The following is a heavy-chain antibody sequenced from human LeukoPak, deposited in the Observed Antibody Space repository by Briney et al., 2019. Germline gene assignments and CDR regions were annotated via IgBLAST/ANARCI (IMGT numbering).Heavy chain of an antibody. CDR1: GGSISSYY. V-gene: IGHV4-59*01. Sequence: SETLSLTCTVSGGSISSYYWSWIRQPPGKGLEWIGYIYYSGSTNYNPSLKSRVTISVDTSKNQFSLKLSSVTAADTAVYYCASLNYDVPYYYYGMDVWGQGTTVTVSS. CDR3: ASLNYDVPYYYYGMDV. J-gene: IGHJ6*02. CDR2: IYYSGST. D-gene: IGHD1-7*01.